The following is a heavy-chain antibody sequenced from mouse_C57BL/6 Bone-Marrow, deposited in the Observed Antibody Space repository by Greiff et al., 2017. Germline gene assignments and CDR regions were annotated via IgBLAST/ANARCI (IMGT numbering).Heavy chain of an antibody. CDR3: ARSGIYDGYPYYFDY. D-gene: IGHD2-3*01. V-gene: IGHV1-64*01. CDR2: IHPNSGST. CDR1: GYTFTSYW. Sequence: QVQLQQPGAELVKPGASVKLSCKASGYTFTSYWMHWVKQRPGQGLEWIGMIHPNSGSTNYNEKFKSKATLTVDTSSSTAYMQLSSLTSEDSAVYYCARSGIYDGYPYYFDYWSQGTTLTVSS. J-gene: IGHJ2*01.